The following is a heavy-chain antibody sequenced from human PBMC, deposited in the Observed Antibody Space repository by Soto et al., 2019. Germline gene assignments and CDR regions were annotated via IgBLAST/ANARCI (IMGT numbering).Heavy chain of an antibody. J-gene: IGHJ5*02. Sequence: GESVKISCXASGYSFTDYWVTWVRQMPGKGLEWVGRINPDDSYVIYSPSFQGHVSISVDKSIRTAYPQWGSLRASDTAIYYCPRLFPYKYNYSLGGLDPWGQGTLVTVSS. CDR2: INPDDSYV. V-gene: IGHV5-10-1*01. CDR3: PRLFPYKYNYSLGGLDP. CDR1: GYSFTDYW. D-gene: IGHD3-16*01.